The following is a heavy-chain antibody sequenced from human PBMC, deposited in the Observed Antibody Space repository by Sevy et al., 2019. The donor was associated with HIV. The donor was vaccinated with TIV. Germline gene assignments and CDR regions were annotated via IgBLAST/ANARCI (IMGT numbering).Heavy chain of an antibody. CDR3: AGENARGRGYS. Sequence: SETLSVTCTVSGGSITSLYWGWIRQPPGKGLEWIANIYYNGNTNYNPSLKSRVTISLDTSKNQFSLRLSSVTAADTAIYYCAGENARGRGYSWGQGTLVTVSS. V-gene: IGHV4-59*08. D-gene: IGHD3-10*01. CDR1: GGSITSLY. CDR2: IYYNGNT. J-gene: IGHJ4*02.